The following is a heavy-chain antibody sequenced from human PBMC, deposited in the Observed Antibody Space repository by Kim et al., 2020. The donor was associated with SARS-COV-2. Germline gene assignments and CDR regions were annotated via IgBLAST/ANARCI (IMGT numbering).Heavy chain of an antibody. CDR1: GGSITSYY. CDR2: IYYSGST. J-gene: IGHJ4*02. D-gene: IGHD3-22*01. V-gene: IGHV4-59*01. Sequence: SETLSLTCTVSGGSITSYYWSWIRQPPGKGLEWIGYIYYSGSTNYNPALKSRLTISVDTSKNQFSLKLSSVTAADTAVYYCAINSKSRGYYFDNWGQRTLVTVSS. CDR3: AINSKSRGYYFDN.